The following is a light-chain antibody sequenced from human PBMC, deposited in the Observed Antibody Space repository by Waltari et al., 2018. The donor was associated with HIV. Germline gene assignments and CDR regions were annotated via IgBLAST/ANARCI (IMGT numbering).Light chain of an antibody. V-gene: IGLV3-10*01. CDR1: ALPKRY. Sequence: SYDLTQPPSVSVSPGQTARITCSGDALPKRYNYWYQQKSGQAPVLVIYKDNKRPSGITERFSGSSSGTMATLTISGAQVEDEADYYCYSTDNNGDRGVFGGGTKVSVL. J-gene: IGLJ2*01. CDR3: YSTDNNGDRGV. CDR2: KDN.